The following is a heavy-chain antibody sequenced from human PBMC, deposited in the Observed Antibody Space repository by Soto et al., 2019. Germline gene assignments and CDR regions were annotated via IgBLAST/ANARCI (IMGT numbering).Heavy chain of an antibody. V-gene: IGHV4-28*01. CDR2: IYYSGTT. CDR3: ARREIQGPIDY. CDR1: GDSIRSSNW. D-gene: IGHD1-26*01. J-gene: IGHJ4*02. Sequence: PSETLSLTSAVSGDSIRSSNWWGWIRQPPGKGLEWIGYIYYSGTTYYNPSLKSRVTMSVDTSKNQFSLKLTSVTAVDTAVYYCARREIQGPIDYWGQGTLVTVSS.